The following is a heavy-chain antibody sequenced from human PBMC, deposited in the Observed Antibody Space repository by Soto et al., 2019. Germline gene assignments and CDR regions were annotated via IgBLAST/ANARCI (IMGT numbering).Heavy chain of an antibody. Sequence: PGGSLRLSCAASGFTFSNYAMTWVRQAPGKGLEWVSAISGSGGSTYYADSVKGRFTISRDNSKNTLYLQMDSLRAEDTAVYYCANPPPTMESTIYYYGMDVWGQGTTVTVSS. CDR2: ISGSGGST. CDR1: GFTFSNYA. J-gene: IGHJ6*02. CDR3: ANPPPTMESTIYYYGMDV. D-gene: IGHD1-26*01. V-gene: IGHV3-23*01.